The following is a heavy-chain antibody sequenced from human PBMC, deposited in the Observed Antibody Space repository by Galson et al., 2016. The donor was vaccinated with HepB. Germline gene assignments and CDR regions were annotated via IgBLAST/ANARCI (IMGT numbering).Heavy chain of an antibody. CDR3: VEQRKGAPYGMDV. Sequence: CAISGDSVSSNSAAWNWIRQSPSRGLVWLGRTYYRSKWHNDYAVSVKSRIIVNPDTSKNQFSLQLNSVTPEDTAVYYCVEQRKGAPYGMDVWGQGTTVTVSS. CDR1: GDSVSSNSAA. D-gene: IGHD1/OR15-1a*01. J-gene: IGHJ6*02. CDR2: TYYRSKWHN. V-gene: IGHV6-1*01.